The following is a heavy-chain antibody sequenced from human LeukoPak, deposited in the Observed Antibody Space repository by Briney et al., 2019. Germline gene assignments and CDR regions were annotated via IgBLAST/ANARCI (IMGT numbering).Heavy chain of an antibody. D-gene: IGHD2-8*02. Sequence: ASVKVSCKTSEYTFTGYYMHWVRQAPGQGLEWMGWISPNSGGTNYAQKFQGRVTMTSDTSISTAYMELSSLRSDDTAVYYCGRGRWSATGSPQFDHWGQATLVTVSS. CDR2: ISPNSGGT. V-gene: IGHV1-2*02. J-gene: IGHJ4*02. CDR3: GRGRWSATGSPQFDH. CDR1: EYTFTGYY.